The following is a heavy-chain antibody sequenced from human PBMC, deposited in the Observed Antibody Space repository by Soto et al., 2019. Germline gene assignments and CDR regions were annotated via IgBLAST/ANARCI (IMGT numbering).Heavy chain of an antibody. Sequence: QVQLQESGPGLVKPSQTLSLTCTVSGGSISSGDYYWSWIRQPPGKGLEWIGYIYYSGSTYYNPSLKSRVTISVDTSKNQFSLKLSSVTAADTAVYYCAREGSYYYDSSGYYFSDDWGQGTLVTDSS. CDR1: GGSISSGDYY. CDR2: IYYSGST. J-gene: IGHJ4*02. D-gene: IGHD3-22*01. CDR3: AREGSYYYDSSGYYFSDD. V-gene: IGHV4-30-4*01.